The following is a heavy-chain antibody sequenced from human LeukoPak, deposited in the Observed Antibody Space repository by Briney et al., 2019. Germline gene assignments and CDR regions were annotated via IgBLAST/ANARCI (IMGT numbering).Heavy chain of an antibody. CDR3: ASRDSSGHAI. CDR2: INHSGST. D-gene: IGHD3-22*01. V-gene: IGHV4-34*01. Sequence: PSETLSLTCAVYGGSFSGYYWSWIRQPPGKGLEWIGEINHSGSTNYNPSLKSRVTISVDTSKNQFSLKLSSVTAADTAVYYCASRDSSGHAIWGQGTMVTVSS. CDR1: GGSFSGYY. J-gene: IGHJ3*02.